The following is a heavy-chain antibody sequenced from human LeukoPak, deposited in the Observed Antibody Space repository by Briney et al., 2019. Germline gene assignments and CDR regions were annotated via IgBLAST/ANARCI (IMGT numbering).Heavy chain of an antibody. V-gene: IGHV5-51*01. CDR1: GYSFTSYW. Sequence: GESLKISCKGSGYSFTSYWIGWVRQMPGKGLEWMGIIYPGDSDTRYSPSFQGQVTISADTSISTAYMELSRLRSDDTAVYYCARGGTPSYYYYMDVWGKGTTVTVSS. CDR3: ARGGTPSYYYYMDV. J-gene: IGHJ6*03. CDR2: IYPGDSDT. D-gene: IGHD2-21*01.